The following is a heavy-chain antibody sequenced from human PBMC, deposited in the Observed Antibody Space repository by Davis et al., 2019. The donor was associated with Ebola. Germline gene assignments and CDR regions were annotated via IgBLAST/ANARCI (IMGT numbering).Heavy chain of an antibody. V-gene: IGHV4-34*01. D-gene: IGHD6-19*01. CDR1: GGSFSGYY. Sequence: SETLSLTCAVYGGSFSGYYWSWIRQPPGKGLEWIGEINHSGSTNYNPSLKSRVTISVDTSKNQFPLKLSSVTAADTAVYYCAKTGIAVAGTPYYYYYYGMDVWGQGTTVTVSS. J-gene: IGHJ6*02. CDR2: INHSGST. CDR3: AKTGIAVAGTPYYYYYYGMDV.